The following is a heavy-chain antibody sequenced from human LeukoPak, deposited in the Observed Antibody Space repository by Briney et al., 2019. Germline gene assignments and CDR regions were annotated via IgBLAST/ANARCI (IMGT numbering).Heavy chain of an antibody. CDR2: IIPILGIA. D-gene: IGHD1-26*01. CDR3: ARALGATTGGDY. Sequence: ASVKVSCKASGGTFSNYAINWVRQAPGQGLEWMGRIIPILGIANYAQKFQGRVTITADKSTSTAYMELSSLRSEDTAVYYCARALGATTGGDYWGQGTLVTVSS. J-gene: IGHJ4*02. V-gene: IGHV1-69*04. CDR1: GGTFSNYA.